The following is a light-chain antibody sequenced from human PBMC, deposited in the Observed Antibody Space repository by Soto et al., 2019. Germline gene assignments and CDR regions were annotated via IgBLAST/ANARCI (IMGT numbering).Light chain of an antibody. CDR2: DDS. J-gene: IGLJ2*01. CDR3: QVWDSSSDHPV. CDR1: KIGSKS. V-gene: IGLV3-21*02. Sequence: SYELTQPPSVSVAPGQTARITCGGKKIGSKSVHWYQQKQGQAPVLVVYDDSDRPSGIPERFSGSNSGNTATLTISRVEAGDEADYYCQVWDSSSDHPVFGGGTKLTVL.